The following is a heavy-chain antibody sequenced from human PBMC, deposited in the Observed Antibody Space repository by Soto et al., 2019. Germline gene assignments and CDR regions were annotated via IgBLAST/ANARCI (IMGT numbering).Heavy chain of an antibody. CDR3: ARDTSSWSEPNWFDP. CDR2: IYYSGST. D-gene: IGHD6-13*01. CDR1: GGSISSYY. V-gene: IGHV4-59*01. Sequence: PSETLSLTCTVSGGSISSYYWSWIRQPPGKGLEWIGYIYYSGSTNYNPSLKSRVTISVDTSKNQFSLKLSSVTAADTAVYYCARDTSSWSEPNWFDPWGQGTLVTVSS. J-gene: IGHJ5*02.